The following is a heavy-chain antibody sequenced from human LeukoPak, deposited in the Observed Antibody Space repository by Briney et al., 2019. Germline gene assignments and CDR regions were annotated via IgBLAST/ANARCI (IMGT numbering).Heavy chain of an antibody. Sequence: GGSLRLSCAASGFTFSSYGMHWVRQAPDKGLEWVAVIWYDGSNKYYADSVKGRFTISRDNSKNTLYLQMNSLRAEDTAVYYCASHLGGHFDYWGQGTLVTVSS. J-gene: IGHJ4*02. CDR2: IWYDGSNK. CDR1: GFTFSSYG. V-gene: IGHV3-33*01. D-gene: IGHD3-16*01. CDR3: ASHLGGHFDY.